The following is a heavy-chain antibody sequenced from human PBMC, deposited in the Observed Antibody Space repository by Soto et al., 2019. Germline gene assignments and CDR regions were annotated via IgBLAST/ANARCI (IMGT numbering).Heavy chain of an antibody. J-gene: IGHJ4*02. D-gene: IGHD1-1*01. V-gene: IGHV2-5*02. Sequence: QITLKESGPTLVKPTQTLTLTCTFSGFSLSTGAVGVGWIRQPPGKALEWLALIYWDDDKHYSPSLKSRRTITKDTSKNPVVLTMTIMGPVDTATYVCAHSNWRDPRYDWGQGTLVTVSS. CDR2: IYWDDDK. CDR1: GFSLSTGAVG. CDR3: AHSNWRDPRYD.